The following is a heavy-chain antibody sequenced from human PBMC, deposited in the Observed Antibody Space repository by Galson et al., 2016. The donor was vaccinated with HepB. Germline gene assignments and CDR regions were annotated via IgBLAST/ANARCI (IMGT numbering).Heavy chain of an antibody. D-gene: IGHD6-19*01. CDR2: IIPIFTTA. Sequence: SVKVSCKASGGTFSSYAISWVRQAPGQGLEWMGGIIPIFTTANYAQKFQGRVTITADESTSTAYMELSSLRSEDTAVYYCAREGGIAVAGNYGMDVWGQGTTVTVSS. J-gene: IGHJ6*02. CDR3: AREGGIAVAGNYGMDV. CDR1: GGTFSSYA. V-gene: IGHV1-69*13.